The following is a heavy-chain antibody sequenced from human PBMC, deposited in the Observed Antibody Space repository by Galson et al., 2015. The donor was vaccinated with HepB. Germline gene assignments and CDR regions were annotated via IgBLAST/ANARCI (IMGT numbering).Heavy chain of an antibody. CDR1: GGTFSSYA. D-gene: IGHD2-2*01. V-gene: IGHV1-69*13. CDR2: IIPIFGTA. Sequence: SVKVSCKASGGTFSSYAISWVRQAPGQGLEWMGGIIPIFGTANYAQKFQGRVTITADESTSTAYMELSSLRSEDTAVYYCARESHLGCSSTSCYMDVWGKGTTVTVSS. J-gene: IGHJ6*03. CDR3: ARESHLGCSSTSCYMDV.